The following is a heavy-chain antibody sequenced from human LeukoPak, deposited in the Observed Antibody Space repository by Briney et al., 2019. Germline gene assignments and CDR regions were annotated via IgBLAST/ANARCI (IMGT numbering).Heavy chain of an antibody. CDR2: ISSDASNK. CDR1: GFTFSTYS. Sequence: GGSLRLSCAASGFTFSTYSMHWVRQAPGKGLEWVAVISSDASNKYYADSVKGRFTISRDNSKNTLYLQMNSLRAEVRAVYYCAREGRFDSSGYPLDYWGQGTLVTVSS. D-gene: IGHD3-22*01. CDR3: AREGRFDSSGYPLDY. J-gene: IGHJ4*02. V-gene: IGHV3-30*04.